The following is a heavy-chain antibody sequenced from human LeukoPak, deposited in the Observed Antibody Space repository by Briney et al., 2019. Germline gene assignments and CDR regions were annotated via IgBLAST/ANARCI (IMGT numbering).Heavy chain of an antibody. V-gene: IGHV4-61*02. CDR2: IDISGNT. CDR3: ARRSSGPYDYDGY. J-gene: IGHJ4*02. CDR1: SGSISSGRYY. Sequence: SQTLSLTCTVSSGSISSGRYYWSWIRQPAGKGLEWIGRIDISGNTYYNPSLKSRVTISIDTSRNQFSLKLSSVTAADTAVYYCARRSSGPYDYDGYWGQGTLAIVSS.